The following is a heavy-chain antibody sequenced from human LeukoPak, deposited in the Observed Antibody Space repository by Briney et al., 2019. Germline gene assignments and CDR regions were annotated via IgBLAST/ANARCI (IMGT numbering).Heavy chain of an antibody. D-gene: IGHD2-15*01. CDR1: RFSFTDYY. V-gene: IGHV3-11*01. Sequence: KPGGSLRLSCAASRFSFTDYYMTWIRQAPGMGLEWVSYISSSGITIYYGDSVKGRFTISRDNTKNSLYLQMTSLRAEDTAIYYCARAVVVIGATPNYWGQGTLVTVSS. J-gene: IGHJ4*02. CDR2: ISSSGITI. CDR3: ARAVVVIGATPNY.